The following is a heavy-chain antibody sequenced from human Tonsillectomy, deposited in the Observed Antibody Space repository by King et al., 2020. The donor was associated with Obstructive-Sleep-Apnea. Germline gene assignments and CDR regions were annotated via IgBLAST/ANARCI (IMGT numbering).Heavy chain of an antibody. Sequence: QLQESGPGLVKPSQTLSLTCTVSGGSISSGGYYWSWIRQHPWKGLEWIGYIYYSGSTYYNPSLKSRVTISVDTSKNQFSLKLSSVTAADTAVYYCARDYYDSSGYFDYWGQGTLVTVSS. D-gene: IGHD3-22*01. CDR2: IYYSGST. J-gene: IGHJ4*02. CDR3: ARDYYDSSGYFDY. CDR1: GGSISSGGYY. V-gene: IGHV4-31*03.